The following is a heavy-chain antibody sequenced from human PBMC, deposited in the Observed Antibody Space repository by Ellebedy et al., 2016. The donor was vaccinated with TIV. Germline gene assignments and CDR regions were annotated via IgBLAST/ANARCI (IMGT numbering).Heavy chain of an antibody. Sequence: GESLKISCAASGFTFSSYDMHWVRQVTGKGLEWVSAIGTAGDTYYPGSVKGRFTISRENAKNSLYLQLNSLRVGDTAVYYWARATEGLDYWGQGTLVTVSS. CDR3: ARATEGLDY. D-gene: IGHD1-14*01. J-gene: IGHJ4*02. V-gene: IGHV3-13*01. CDR2: IGTAGDT. CDR1: GFTFSSYD.